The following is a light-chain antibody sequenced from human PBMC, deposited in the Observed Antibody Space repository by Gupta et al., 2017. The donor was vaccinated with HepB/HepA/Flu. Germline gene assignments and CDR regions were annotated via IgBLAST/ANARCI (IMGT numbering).Light chain of an antibody. CDR3: QQSVSTPWNT. CDR2: AAS. J-gene: IGKJ2*01. V-gene: IGKV1-39*01. Sequence: DIQMTQSPSSLSASIGDRVTITCRASQSIITYLNWYQQKPGKAPKLLIYAASSLQSGVPSRFSGSGSGTDFTLTISRRQPEDFATYYCQQSVSTPWNTFGQGTKMVIK. CDR1: QSIITY.